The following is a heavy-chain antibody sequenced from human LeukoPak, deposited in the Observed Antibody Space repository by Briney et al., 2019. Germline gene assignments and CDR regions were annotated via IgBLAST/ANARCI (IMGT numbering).Heavy chain of an antibody. Sequence: KPSETLSLTCTVSGGSISSYYWSWIRQPAGKGLEWIGRIYTSGSTNYNPSLKSRVTMSVDTSKNQFSLKLSSVTAADTAAYYCARGSYYCTNGVCHPYYFDYWGQGTLVTVSS. CDR1: GGSISSYY. CDR2: IYTSGST. V-gene: IGHV4-4*07. D-gene: IGHD2-8*01. CDR3: ARGSYYCTNGVCHPYYFDY. J-gene: IGHJ4*02.